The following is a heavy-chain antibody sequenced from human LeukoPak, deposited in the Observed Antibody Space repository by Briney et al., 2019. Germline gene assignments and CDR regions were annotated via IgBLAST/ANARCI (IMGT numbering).Heavy chain of an antibody. J-gene: IGHJ6*03. V-gene: IGHV4-59*01. CDR1: YGSIRSYY. D-gene: IGHD4-23*01. CDR2: NYYRERR. Sequence: SETLSLIRTLSYGSIRSYYWGWIQQPPGKGPGWIGNNYYRERRNNNPSLKARVTISAATPKNQFFLKRSAVTAANTAGYFWARTIYGGKSIYYYYMDVWGKGTTVTVSS. CDR3: ARTIYGGKSIYYYYMDV.